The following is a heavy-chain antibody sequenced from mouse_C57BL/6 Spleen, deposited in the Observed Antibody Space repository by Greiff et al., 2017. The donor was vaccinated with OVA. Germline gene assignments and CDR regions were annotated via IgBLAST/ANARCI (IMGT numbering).Heavy chain of an antibody. V-gene: IGHV1-9*01. CDR2: ILPGSGST. J-gene: IGHJ2*01. Sequence: QVQLQQSGAELMKPGASVKLSCKATGYTFTGYWIEWVKQRPGHGLEWIGEILPGSGSTNYTEKFKGKATFTADTSSNTAYMQLSSLTTEDSASYYCARKLFFDYWGQGTTLTVSS. CDR3: ARKLFFDY. CDR1: GYTFTGYW.